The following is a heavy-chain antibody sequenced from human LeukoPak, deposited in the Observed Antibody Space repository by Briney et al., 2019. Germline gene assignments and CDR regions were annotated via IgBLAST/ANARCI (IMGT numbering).Heavy chain of an antibody. CDR1: GYTFTSYD. CDR3: ARSTSSGWHYFDY. D-gene: IGHD6-19*01. V-gene: IGHV1-8*01. J-gene: IGHJ4*02. Sequence: ASVKVSCKASGYTFTSYDINWVRQATGQGLEWMGWMNPNSGNTGYAQKFQGRVTMTRNTSISTAYMDLSSLRSEDTAVYYCARSTSSGWHYFDYWGQGTLVTVSS. CDR2: MNPNSGNT.